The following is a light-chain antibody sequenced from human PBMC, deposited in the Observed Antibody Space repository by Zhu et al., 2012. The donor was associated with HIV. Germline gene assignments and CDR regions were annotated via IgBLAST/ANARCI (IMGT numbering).Light chain of an antibody. CDR2: GAS. J-gene: IGKJ3*01. Sequence: EIVLRQSPGTLSLSPGERATLSCRASQSVSGYSAWYQQRPGQAPRLLIYGASTRAPGIPDRFSCSGSGTDFTLTISRLEPEDFAVYYCQQYGSPPSFSFGPGTKWISN. CDR3: QQYGSPPSFS. V-gene: IGKV3-20*01. CDR1: QSVSGY.